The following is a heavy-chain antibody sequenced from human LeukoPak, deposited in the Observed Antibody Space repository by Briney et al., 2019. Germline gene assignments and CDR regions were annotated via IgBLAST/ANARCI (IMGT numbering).Heavy chain of an antibody. J-gene: IGHJ4*02. Sequence: SGRSLRLSCAASGFTFSSYAMYWVRQAPGKGLEWVALISSDGSNKYYADSVKGRFTISRDISTDTLWLQMDSLRTEDTAVYYCAKGPLRGTAAAIDYWGQGTLVTVSS. CDR1: GFTFSSYA. CDR2: ISSDGSNK. D-gene: IGHD2-2*01. CDR3: AKGPLRGTAAAIDY. V-gene: IGHV3-30-3*01.